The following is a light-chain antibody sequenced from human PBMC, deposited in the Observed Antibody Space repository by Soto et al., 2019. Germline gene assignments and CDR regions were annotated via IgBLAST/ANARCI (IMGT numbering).Light chain of an antibody. J-gene: IGKJ4*01. Sequence: EIVMTQSPATLSVSPGERATLSCRASQSVSTNLAWYQHKPGQAPKLLIYYASTRATGIPATFSGSGSGTEFTLTISSQQSEDSALYYCQQYHDWPRTFGGGTKVEIK. V-gene: IGKV3-15*01. CDR1: QSVSTN. CDR3: QQYHDWPRT. CDR2: YAS.